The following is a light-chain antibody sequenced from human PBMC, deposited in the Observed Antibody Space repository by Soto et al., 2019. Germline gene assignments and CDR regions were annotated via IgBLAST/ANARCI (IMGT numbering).Light chain of an antibody. J-gene: IGKJ3*01. Sequence: DIQMTQSPYSLSAAVGDRVTIACRASQNINTYLNRYQQKPGKAPKLLIFDAASLQSGVPSRFSGGGSRTDFSLTITSLQPEDFATYYCQQTSSAPFTFGPGTRVDIK. CDR1: QNINTY. CDR3: QQTSSAPFT. V-gene: IGKV1-39*01. CDR2: DAA.